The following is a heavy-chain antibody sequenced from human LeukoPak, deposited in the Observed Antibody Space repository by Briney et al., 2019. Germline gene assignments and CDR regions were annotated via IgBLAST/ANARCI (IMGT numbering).Heavy chain of an antibody. D-gene: IGHD2-21*01. Sequence: ASVKVSCKASGYTFTRYGVSWLRQAPGQGPEWMGWINPNSGGTNFAQKFQGRVTMTLATSIRTAYMELSRLRSDDAAVYYCARDRDASDYSYAMDVWGQGTTVSVSS. CDR1: GYTFTRYG. J-gene: IGHJ6*02. V-gene: IGHV1-2*02. CDR3: ARDRDASDYSYAMDV. CDR2: INPNSGGT.